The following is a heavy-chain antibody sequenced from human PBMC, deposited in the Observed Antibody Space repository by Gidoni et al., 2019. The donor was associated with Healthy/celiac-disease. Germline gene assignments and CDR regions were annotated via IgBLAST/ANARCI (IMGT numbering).Heavy chain of an antibody. V-gene: IGHV4-61*02. CDR1: GRSFSSGRYS. J-gene: IGHJ6*02. CDR3: ARALYNWNYDDPYYYGMDV. Sequence: QVQLQESGPGLVKPSQTLSLTCTVSGRSFSSGRYSWSWTRQPAGKGLEWIGRLYTSGSTNYNPSLKSRVTISVDTSKNQFSLKLSSVTAADTAVYYCARALYNWNYDDPYYYGMDVWGQGTTVTVSS. CDR2: LYTSGST. D-gene: IGHD1-7*01.